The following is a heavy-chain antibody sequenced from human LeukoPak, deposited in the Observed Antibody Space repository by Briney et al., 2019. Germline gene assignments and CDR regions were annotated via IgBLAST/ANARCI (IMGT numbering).Heavy chain of an antibody. J-gene: IGHJ3*02. V-gene: IGHV3-23*01. CDR3: AKDRGLYGDYEALDAFDI. CDR1: GFTFSSYA. CDR2: ISGSGGST. D-gene: IGHD4-17*01. Sequence: GGSLRPSCAASGFTFSSYAMSWVRQAPGKGLEWVSAISGSGGSTYYADSVKGRFTISRDNSKNTLYLQMNSLRAEDTAVYYCAKDRGLYGDYEALDAFDIWGQGTMVTVSS.